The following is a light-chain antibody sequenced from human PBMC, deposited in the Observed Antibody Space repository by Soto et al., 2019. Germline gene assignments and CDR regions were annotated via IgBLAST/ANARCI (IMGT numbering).Light chain of an antibody. V-gene: IGLV2-8*01. J-gene: IGLJ1*01. CDR1: NNDIGVYDF. CDR3: KSYAGSNTYV. CDR2: EVV. Sequence: QSALTQPPSASGSPGQSVTISCTGTNNDIGVYDFVSWYQHHPGKAPRLIIYEVVQRPSEVPDRFSGSKSGNSASLTVSGLQAADEADYFCKSYAGSNTYVFGSGTKPTVL.